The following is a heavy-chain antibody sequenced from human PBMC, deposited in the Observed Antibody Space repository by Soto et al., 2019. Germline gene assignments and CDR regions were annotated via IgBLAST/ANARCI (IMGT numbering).Heavy chain of an antibody. CDR3: ARDAGLYDSSGYSEGNWFDP. V-gene: IGHV1-18*01. D-gene: IGHD3-22*01. CDR1: GYTFTSYG. CDR2: ISAYNGNT. J-gene: IGHJ5*02. Sequence: ASVKVSCKASGYTFTSYGISWVRQAPGQGLEWMGWISAYNGNTNYAQKLQGRVTMTTDTSTSTAYMELRSLRSDDTAVYYCARDAGLYDSSGYSEGNWFDPWGQGTLVTVSS.